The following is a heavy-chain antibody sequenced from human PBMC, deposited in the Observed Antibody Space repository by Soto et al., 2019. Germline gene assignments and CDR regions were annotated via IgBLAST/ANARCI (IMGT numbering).Heavy chain of an antibody. CDR1: GFSFRSYA. CDR3: GTELIIFSMFVYYSPGMDV. D-gene: IGHD3-10*01. Sequence: GGSLRLSCTASGFSFRSYAMHWVRQAPGKGLEWVAVILYDGGNKHFADSVKGRFTVSRDNSNDTFYLQMDSLRAEDTAVYYSGTELIIFSMFVYYSPGMDVWGQGTLVTVSS. J-gene: IGHJ6*02. CDR2: ILYDGGNK. V-gene: IGHV3-33*01.